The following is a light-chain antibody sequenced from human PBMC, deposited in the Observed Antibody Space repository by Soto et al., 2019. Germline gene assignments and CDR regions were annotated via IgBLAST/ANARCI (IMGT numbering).Light chain of an antibody. Sequence: EIVLTQSPATLSLSPGERATLSCRASQSVSRHLAWYQHKPGQAPRLLIYGASNRATGIPDRFSGSGSGTDFTLTISRLEPEDFAVYLCQQYSSSPLSFGGGTKVDIK. CDR2: GAS. CDR1: QSVSRH. CDR3: QQYSSSPLS. V-gene: IGKV3-20*01. J-gene: IGKJ4*01.